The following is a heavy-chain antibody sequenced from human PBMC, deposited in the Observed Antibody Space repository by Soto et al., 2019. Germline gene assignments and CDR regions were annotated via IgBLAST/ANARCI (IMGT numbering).Heavy chain of an antibody. Sequence: QVQLVQSGAEVKKPGSSVKFSCKASGGTFSSYTFSWVRQAPGQGLEWMGRIIPMLGIANYAQKFQGRVTITADKSTSTAYMELSSLRSEDTAVYYCANRGYSYGFVIYWGQGTLVTVSS. CDR2: IIPMLGIA. CDR1: GGTFSSYT. D-gene: IGHD5-18*01. V-gene: IGHV1-69*02. CDR3: ANRGYSYGFVIY. J-gene: IGHJ4*02.